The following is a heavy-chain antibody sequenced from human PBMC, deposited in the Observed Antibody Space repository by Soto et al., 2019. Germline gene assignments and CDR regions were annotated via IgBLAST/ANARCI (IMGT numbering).Heavy chain of an antibody. D-gene: IGHD5-18*01. CDR3: PRDVGIHDAFDI. Sequence: QVRLHESGPGLVKPSETLSLTCTVSTDSFNDYYWSWIRQPPGKGLEWIGSIYHTGNTNYNPSLESRVSISLHTSKIQFSLSLSSVTAADTAAYYCPRDVGIHDAFDIWGQGTLVTVSS. V-gene: IGHV4-59*13. CDR1: TDSFNDYY. J-gene: IGHJ3*02. CDR2: IYHTGNT.